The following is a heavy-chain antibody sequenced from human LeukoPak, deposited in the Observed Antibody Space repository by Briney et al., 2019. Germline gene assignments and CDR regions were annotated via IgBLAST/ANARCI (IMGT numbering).Heavy chain of an antibody. CDR3: VKGSVAYTGGHFDY. CDR1: GFTFSSFA. CDR2: ISYDGSAK. V-gene: IGHV3-30*18. D-gene: IGHD2-15*01. Sequence: PGGSLRLSCAASGFTFSSFAMHWLRQAPGKGPEWAAVISYDGSAKYYADSVRGRFTISGDDSKNTLYLQMNSLRPEDTAIYYCVKGSVAYTGGHFDYWGQGTLVTVSS. J-gene: IGHJ4*02.